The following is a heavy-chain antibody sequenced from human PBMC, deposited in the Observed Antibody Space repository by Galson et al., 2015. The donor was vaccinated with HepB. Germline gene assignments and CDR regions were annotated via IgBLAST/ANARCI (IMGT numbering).Heavy chain of an antibody. CDR2: IIPLFGSA. J-gene: IGHJ4*02. CDR1: GGTFSNYA. CDR3: ARGRRGYCSSTSCPRGNLFDY. Sequence: SVKVSCKASGGTFSNYAISWVRQAPGQGLEWMGGIIPLFGSANYAQKFQGRVIITADESTSTAYMELRRLRSDDTAVYYCARGRRGYCSSTSCPRGNLFDYWGQGTLVTVSS. D-gene: IGHD2-2*01. V-gene: IGHV1-69*13.